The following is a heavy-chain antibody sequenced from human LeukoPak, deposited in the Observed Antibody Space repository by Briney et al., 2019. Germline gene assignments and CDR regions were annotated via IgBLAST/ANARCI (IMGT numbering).Heavy chain of an antibody. J-gene: IGHJ4*02. CDR2: ISYDGSNK. CDR3: AKDHYDSSGYYFDY. D-gene: IGHD3-22*01. Sequence: GGSLRLSCAASGFTFSSYGMHWVRQAPGKGLEWVAVISYDGSNKYYADSVKGRFTISRDNSKTTLYLQMNSLRAEDTAVYYCAKDHYDSSGYYFDYWGQGTLVTVSS. V-gene: IGHV3-30*18. CDR1: GFTFSSYG.